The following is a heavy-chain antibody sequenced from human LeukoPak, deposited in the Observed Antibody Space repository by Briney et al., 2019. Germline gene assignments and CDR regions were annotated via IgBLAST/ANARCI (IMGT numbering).Heavy chain of an antibody. J-gene: IGHJ3*02. CDR2: ISSSGSTI. D-gene: IGHD2-21*02. CDR3: AREQKQCGGDCYSDAFDI. V-gene: IGHV3-48*03. CDR1: GFTFSSYE. Sequence: PGGSLRLSCAASGFTFSSYEMNWVRQAPGKGLEWVSYISSSGSTIYYADSVKGRFTISRDNAKNSLYLQMNSLRAEDTAVYYCAREQKQCGGDCYSDAFDIWGQGTMVTVSS.